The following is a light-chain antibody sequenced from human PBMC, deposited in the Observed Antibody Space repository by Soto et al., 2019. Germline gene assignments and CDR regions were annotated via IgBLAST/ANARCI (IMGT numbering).Light chain of an antibody. V-gene: IGKV3-11*01. J-gene: IGKJ1*01. CDR2: DAS. CDR1: QSVSSY. Sequence: IVLTHSPATLSLSPGEIATLSCRASQSVSSYLAWYQQKPGQAPRLLIYDASNRATGIPARFSGSGSGTDFTLTISSLEPEDFAVHYCQQRSNWRRTFGQATKVDI. CDR3: QQRSNWRRT.